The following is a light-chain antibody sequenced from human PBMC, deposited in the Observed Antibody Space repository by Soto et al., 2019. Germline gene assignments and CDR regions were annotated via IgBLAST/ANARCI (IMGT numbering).Light chain of an antibody. Sequence: QSVLTQPASVSGSPGQSITISCTGTSSDVGGYNYVSWYQHHPCKAPKLMIYEVSNRPSGVSNRFSGSKSGNTASLTISGLQAEDEADYYCSSYTSSSTPHVVFGGGTKLTVL. CDR2: EVS. V-gene: IGLV2-14*01. CDR3: SSYTSSSTPHVV. CDR1: SSDVGGYNY. J-gene: IGLJ2*01.